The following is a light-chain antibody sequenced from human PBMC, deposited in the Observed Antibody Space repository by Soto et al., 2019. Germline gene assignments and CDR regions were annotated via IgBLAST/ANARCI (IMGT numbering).Light chain of an antibody. Sequence: EIVFTQSPGTLSLSPGERAILCCRASQSVPDNYLAWYQQRPGQAPKLLIYGASNRVTGIPHRFSGSGSGTDFTLTVSSLESEDFAVYYCQHYGDSPPFTFGPGTKVDIK. V-gene: IGKV3-20*01. CDR2: GAS. CDR1: QSVPDNY. CDR3: QHYGDSPPFT. J-gene: IGKJ3*01.